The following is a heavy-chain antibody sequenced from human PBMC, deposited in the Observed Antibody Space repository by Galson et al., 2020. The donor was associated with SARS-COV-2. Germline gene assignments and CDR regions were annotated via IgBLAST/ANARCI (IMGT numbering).Heavy chain of an antibody. J-gene: IGHJ4*02. D-gene: IGHD2-21*02. CDR1: GGSFSGYY. CDR3: AREENFFLVVTATRMCYFDY. Sequence: SQTPSLTSAVYGGSFSGYYWSWIRQPPGKGLECIGEINSSVSTNYTPSPQSPVTISVDTYKNHFSLKLSSLTAAGTAVYYCAREENFFLVVTATRMCYFDYWGRGTLATVSS. CDR2: INSSVST. V-gene: IGHV4-34*01.